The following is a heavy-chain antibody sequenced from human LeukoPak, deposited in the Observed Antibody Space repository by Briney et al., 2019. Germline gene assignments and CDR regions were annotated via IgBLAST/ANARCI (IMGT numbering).Heavy chain of an antibody. Sequence: GGSLRLSCAASGFTFSSYAMSWVRQAPGKGLGWVSAISGSGGSTYYADSVKGRFTISRDNSKNTLYLQMNSLRAEDTAVYYCAKGSQGIAVAGAFDYWGQGTLVTVSS. CDR2: ISGSGGST. CDR3: AKGSQGIAVAGAFDY. V-gene: IGHV3-23*01. CDR1: GFTFSSYA. D-gene: IGHD6-19*01. J-gene: IGHJ4*02.